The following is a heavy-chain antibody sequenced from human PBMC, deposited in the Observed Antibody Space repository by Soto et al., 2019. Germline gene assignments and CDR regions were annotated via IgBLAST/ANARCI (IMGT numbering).Heavy chain of an antibody. Sequence: QVQLVESGGGVVQPGRSLRLSCAASGFTFSSYGMHWVRQAPGKGLEWVAVISYDGSNKYYADSVKGRFTISRDNSKNTLYLQMNSLRAEDTAVYYCAKVDRAYAPYDAFDIWGQGTMVTVSS. CDR2: ISYDGSNK. D-gene: IGHD2-2*03. CDR1: GFTFSSYG. V-gene: IGHV3-30*18. J-gene: IGHJ3*02. CDR3: AKVDRAYAPYDAFDI.